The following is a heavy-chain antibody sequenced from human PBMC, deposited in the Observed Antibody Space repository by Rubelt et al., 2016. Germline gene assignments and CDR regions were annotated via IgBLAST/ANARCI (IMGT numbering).Heavy chain of an antibody. CDR2: INPSGGST. Sequence: QVQLVQSGAEVKKPGASVKVSCKASGYTFTSYYMHWVRQAPGQGLEWMGIINPSGGSTSYAKKFQGRVTMTRDTSTSTVYMELSSLRSEGTAVYYCARSPRYDFEDNWFDPWGQGTLVTVSS. V-gene: IGHV1-46*01. J-gene: IGHJ5*02. CDR3: ARSPRYDFEDNWFDP. CDR1: GYTFTSYY. D-gene: IGHD3-3*01.